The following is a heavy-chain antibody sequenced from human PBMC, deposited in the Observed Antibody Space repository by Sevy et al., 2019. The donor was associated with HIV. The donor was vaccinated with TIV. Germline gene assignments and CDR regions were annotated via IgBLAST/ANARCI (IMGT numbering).Heavy chain of an antibody. V-gene: IGHV3-21*01. CDR3: ARVVAYCSGGSCFPGYYYGLDF. CDR1: GFTFSNYN. D-gene: IGHD2-15*01. J-gene: IGHJ6*02. CDR2: ISSSSRYI. Sequence: GGSLRLSCAASGFTFSNYNMNWVRQAPGKGLEWVSSISSSSRYIYYSDSMKGRFTISRDNAKNSLYLQMNSLRDEDTAGYYCARVVAYCSGGSCFPGYYYGLDFWGQGTTVTVSS.